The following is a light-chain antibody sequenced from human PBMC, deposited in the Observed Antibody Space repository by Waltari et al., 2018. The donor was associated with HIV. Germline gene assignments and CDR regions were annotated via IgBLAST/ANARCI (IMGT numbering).Light chain of an antibody. CDR3: QTHDISLGGYF. Sequence: QSVLTQPPSVSGAPGQRVTISCTGSGSNIGAGYHVHWYQQHPGTAPKLLIYGSSNRHSVVPDRFSGATSGTSASLAITCGQADDEADYHCQTHDISLGGYFFGTGTKVTVL. J-gene: IGLJ1*01. CDR2: GSS. V-gene: IGLV1-40*01. CDR1: GSNIGAGYH.